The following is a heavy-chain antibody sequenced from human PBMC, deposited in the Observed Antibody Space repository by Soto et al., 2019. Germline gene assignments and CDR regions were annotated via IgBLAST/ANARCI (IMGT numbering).Heavy chain of an antibody. CDR1: GFTLRNYT. CDR3: VVGMYFVF. CDR2: ISISSSNR. Sequence: GGSLRLSCAASGFTLRNYTMNWVRQAPGKGLEWVSSISISSSNRYYADSVKGRFTISRDNAKNALYLQMNSLRAEDTAVYFFVVGMYFVFGGQGTLVTVSS. D-gene: IGHD2-15*01. J-gene: IGHJ4*01. V-gene: IGHV3-21*04.